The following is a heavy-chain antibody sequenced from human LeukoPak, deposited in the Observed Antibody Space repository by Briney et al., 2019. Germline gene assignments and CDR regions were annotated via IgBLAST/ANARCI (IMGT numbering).Heavy chain of an antibody. V-gene: IGHV1-2*02. D-gene: IGHD3-22*01. J-gene: IGHJ3*02. CDR2: INPNSGDT. CDR1: GYTFIDYY. Sequence: ASVKVSCKASGYTFIDYYIHWVRQAPGQGLEWMGRINPNSGDTNYAQKFGGRVTMTRDTSIRTAYMELSSLRSEDTAVYYCARDATQDKYDSSGYYSFDIWGQGTMVTVSS. CDR3: ARDATQDKYDSSGYYSFDI.